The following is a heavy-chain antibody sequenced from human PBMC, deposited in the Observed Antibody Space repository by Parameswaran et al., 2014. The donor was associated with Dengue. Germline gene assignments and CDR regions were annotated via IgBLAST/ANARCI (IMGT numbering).Heavy chain of an antibody. J-gene: IGHJ6*02. CDR1: GYPFTGYY. D-gene: IGHD5-18*01. CDR2: INPNGGGT. CDR3: AKAKYSYGPSHNWYYYSMDV. Sequence: ASVKVSCKASGYPFTGYYLHWVRQAPGQGLEWMGWINPNGGGTKYTHKFQGRVTMTRDTSISTTYMELSRLKSDDTAVYYCAKAKYSYGPSHNWYYYSMDVWGQGTTVTVSS. V-gene: IGHV1-2*02.